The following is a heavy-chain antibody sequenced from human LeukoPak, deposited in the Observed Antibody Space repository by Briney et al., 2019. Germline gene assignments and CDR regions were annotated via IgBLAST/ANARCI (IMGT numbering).Heavy chain of an antibody. V-gene: IGHV3-23*01. CDR2: ISGSGGST. D-gene: IGHD3-10*01. CDR1: GFTFSSYA. Sequence: GGSLRLSCAASGFTFSSYAMSWVRQAPGKGLEGVSAISGSGGSTYYADSVKGRFTISRDNSKNTLYLQMNSLRAEDTAVYCCASQNSGSYPDYWVQGTLVTVSS. J-gene: IGHJ4*02. CDR3: ASQNSGSYPDY.